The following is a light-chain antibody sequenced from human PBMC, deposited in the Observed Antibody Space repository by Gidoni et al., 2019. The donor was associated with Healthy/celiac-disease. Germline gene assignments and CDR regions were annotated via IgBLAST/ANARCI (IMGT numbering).Light chain of an antibody. CDR2: AAS. V-gene: IGKV1-9*01. CDR1: QGISSY. J-gene: IGKJ3*01. Sequence: DIQLTQSPSFLSASVADRVTITCRASQGISSYLAWYQQKPGKAPKHLIYAASTLQSGVPPRFSGSGSGTEFTLTISSLQPEDFATYYCQQLRNTFXPXTKVDIK. CDR3: QQLRNT.